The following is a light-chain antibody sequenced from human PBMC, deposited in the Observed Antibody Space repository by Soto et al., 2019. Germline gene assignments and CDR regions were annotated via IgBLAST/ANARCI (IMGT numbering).Light chain of an antibody. J-gene: IGKJ1*01. Sequence: DIQMTQSPSSLSASVGDRVSITCRASQSISTHLSWYQQKPGKAPKLLIYAASSLQSWVPSRFTGSGSGTHFNLPISSLQPEDFATSYCQHSYTSWWTFGQGTKVEIK. CDR3: QHSYTSWWT. V-gene: IGKV1-39*01. CDR1: QSISTH. CDR2: AAS.